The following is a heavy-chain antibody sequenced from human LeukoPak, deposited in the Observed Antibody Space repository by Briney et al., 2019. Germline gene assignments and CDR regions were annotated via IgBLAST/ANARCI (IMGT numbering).Heavy chain of an antibody. CDR2: IYYSGST. CDR1: GGSISSYY. CDR3: ARGHYCSGGSCYFDY. D-gene: IGHD2-15*01. J-gene: IGHJ4*02. Sequence: SETLSLTCTVSGGSISSYYWSWIRQPPGKGLEWIGYIYYSGSTNYNPSLKSRVTISVDTSKNQFSLKLSSVTAADTAVYYCARGHYCSGGSCYFDYWGQGTLVTVSS. V-gene: IGHV4-59*01.